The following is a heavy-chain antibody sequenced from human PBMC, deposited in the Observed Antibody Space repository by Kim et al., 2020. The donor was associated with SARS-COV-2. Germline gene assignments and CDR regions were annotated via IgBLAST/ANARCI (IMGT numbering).Heavy chain of an antibody. CDR3: AKDPRPAALHDY. CDR2: ICSGGGTK. V-gene: IGHV3-43*02. J-gene: IGHJ4*02. CDR1: GFTVSSNY. Sequence: GGSLRLSCAASGFTVSSNYMNWVRQAPGKGLEWVSVICSGGGTKYSAAAVGRLSIFCRDSNKKLLFQQNSRLSNEDTVLYYCAKDPRPAALHDYWGEGT. D-gene: IGHD2-2*01.